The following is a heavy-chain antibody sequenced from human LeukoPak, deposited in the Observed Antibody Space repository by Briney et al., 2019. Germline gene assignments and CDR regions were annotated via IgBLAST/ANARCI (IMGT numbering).Heavy chain of an antibody. Sequence: PGGSLRPSCAASGFTFDDYGMSWVRQAPGKGLEWVSGINWNGGSTGYADSVKGRFTISRDNAKNSLYLQMNSLRAEDTALYYCARDHIVVVTAIRRGSWFDPWGQGTLVTVSS. CDR1: GFTFDDYG. D-gene: IGHD2-21*02. CDR3: ARDHIVVVTAIRRGSWFDP. J-gene: IGHJ5*02. V-gene: IGHV3-20*04. CDR2: INWNGGST.